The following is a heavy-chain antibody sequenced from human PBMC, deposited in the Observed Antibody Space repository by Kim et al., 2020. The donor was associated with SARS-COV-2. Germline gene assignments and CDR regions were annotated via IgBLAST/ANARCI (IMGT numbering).Heavy chain of an antibody. Sequence: PSLKSRITISVDTSKNQVSLKLSSVTAADTAVYYCAGHEQAPDWPHWCDPWGQGTLVSVSS. CDR3: AGHEQAPDWPHWCDP. D-gene: IGHD3-9*01. V-gene: IGHV4-39*01. J-gene: IGHJ5*02.